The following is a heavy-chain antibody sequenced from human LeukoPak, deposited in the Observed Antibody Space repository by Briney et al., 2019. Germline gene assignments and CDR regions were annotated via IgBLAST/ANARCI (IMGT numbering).Heavy chain of an antibody. Sequence: SETLSLTCTVSGGSITTYYWSWIRQPPGKGLEWIGYIYSSGSTNYNPSLKSRVTISVDTSKNQFSLRLTSVTAADTAVYYCARGRAAAAPRVAFDIWGQGTMVTVSS. V-gene: IGHV4-59*08. CDR1: GGSITTYY. D-gene: IGHD6-13*01. CDR2: IYSSGST. J-gene: IGHJ3*02. CDR3: ARGRAAAAPRVAFDI.